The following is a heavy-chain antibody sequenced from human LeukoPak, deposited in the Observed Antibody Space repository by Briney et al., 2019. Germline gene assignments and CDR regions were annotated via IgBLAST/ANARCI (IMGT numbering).Heavy chain of an antibody. V-gene: IGHV3-23*01. Sequence: AGGSLRLSCAASGFTFSSYAMSWVRQAPGKGLEWVSAISGSGGSTYYADSVKGRFTISRDNAKNSLYLQMNSLRAEDTAVYYCARQTERDAYNRFWGQGTLVTVSS. CDR3: ARQTERDAYNRF. D-gene: IGHD5-24*01. CDR1: GFTFSSYA. CDR2: ISGSGGST. J-gene: IGHJ4*02.